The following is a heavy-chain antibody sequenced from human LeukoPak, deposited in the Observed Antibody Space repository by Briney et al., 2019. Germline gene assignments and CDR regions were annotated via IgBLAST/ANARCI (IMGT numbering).Heavy chain of an antibody. Sequence: GGSLRLSCAASGFTFSSYSMNWVRQAPGKGLEWVSRIESNGLTLYADSVRDRFTISRDNGKSTIYLQMNSLRVDDTAIYYCAKAATYFYGSVTYDWFESWGQGTLVTVSS. CDR3: AKAATYFYGSVTYDWFES. J-gene: IGHJ5*01. CDR2: IESNGLT. CDR1: GFTFSSYS. V-gene: IGHV3-74*01. D-gene: IGHD3-10*01.